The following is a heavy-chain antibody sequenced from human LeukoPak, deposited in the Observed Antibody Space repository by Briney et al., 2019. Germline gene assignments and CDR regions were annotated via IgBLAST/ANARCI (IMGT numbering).Heavy chain of an antibody. J-gene: IGHJ4*02. CDR1: GYTFTPYG. D-gene: IGHD1-26*01. CDR2: ISAHNGDT. V-gene: IGHV1-18*01. Sequence: ASVNVSCKASGYTFTPYGISWLRQAPAQGLEWMGWISAHNGDTNYAQRLQGRVTMTTDTSTSTAYMELRSLRSDDTAVYYCARVKARSGSYSLDYWGQGTLVTVSS. CDR3: ARVKARSGSYSLDY.